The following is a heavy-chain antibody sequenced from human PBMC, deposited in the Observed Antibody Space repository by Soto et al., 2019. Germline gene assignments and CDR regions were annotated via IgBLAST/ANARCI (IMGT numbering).Heavy chain of an antibody. CDR1: GGSISSGDYY. Sequence: QVQLQESGPGLVKPSQTLSLTCTVSGGSISSGDYYWSWIRQPPGKGLEWIGYIYYSGSTYYNPSLKSRVTISVDTSKNQFSLKLSSVTAADTAVYYCASSYDSSGYWQLGNDAFDIWGQGTMVTVSS. J-gene: IGHJ3*02. CDR3: ASSYDSSGYWQLGNDAFDI. D-gene: IGHD3-22*01. V-gene: IGHV4-30-4*01. CDR2: IYYSGST.